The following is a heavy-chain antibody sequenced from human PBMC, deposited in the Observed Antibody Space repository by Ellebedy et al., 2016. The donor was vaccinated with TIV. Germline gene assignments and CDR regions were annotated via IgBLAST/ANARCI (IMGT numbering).Heavy chain of an antibody. V-gene: IGHV3-11*01. Sequence: GESLKISCAASGFTFTDFYMAWLRPPPGRGLWGVSHIRASGRNTNYADSVKGRFTISRDNAKNSQFLQMNTLRADDTAVYYCAKEIRTGSGAGFDVWGQGTMVTVSS. CDR1: GFTFTDFY. J-gene: IGHJ3*01. CDR3: AKEIRTGSGAGFDV. CDR2: IRASGRNT. D-gene: IGHD1-26*01.